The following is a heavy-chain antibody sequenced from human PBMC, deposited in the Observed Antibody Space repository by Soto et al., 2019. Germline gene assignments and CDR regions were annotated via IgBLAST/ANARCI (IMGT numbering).Heavy chain of an antibody. Sequence: LRLSCAASGFTFSCYSMNWVRQAPGKGLEWVSSISSSSSYIYYADSVKGRFTISRDNAKNSLYLQMNSLRAEDTAVYYCAKTTKAVGLVAPCMDVWGQGTTVTVSS. CDR2: ISSSSSYI. J-gene: IGHJ6*02. CDR3: AKTTKAVGLVAPCMDV. CDR1: GFTFSCYS. D-gene: IGHD1-26*01. V-gene: IGHV3-21*01.